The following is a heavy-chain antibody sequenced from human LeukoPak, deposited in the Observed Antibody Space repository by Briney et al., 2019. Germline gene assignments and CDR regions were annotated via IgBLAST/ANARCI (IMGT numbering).Heavy chain of an antibody. V-gene: IGHV3-23*01. CDR3: AKGASVVVVAASYFDY. J-gene: IGHJ4*02. CDR1: GFILSDHY. CDR2: ISGSGGST. D-gene: IGHD2-15*01. Sequence: GGSLRLSCAASGFILSDHYMDWVRQAPGKGLEWVSAISGSGGSTYYADSVKGRFTISRDNSKNTLYLQMNSLRAEDTAVYYCAKGASVVVVAASYFDYWGQGTLVTVSS.